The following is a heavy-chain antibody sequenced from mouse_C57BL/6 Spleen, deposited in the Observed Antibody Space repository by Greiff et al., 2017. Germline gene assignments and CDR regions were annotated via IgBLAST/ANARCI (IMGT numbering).Heavy chain of an antibody. CDR2: ISDGGSYT. Sequence: VQLKESGGGLVKPGGSLKLSCAASGFTFSSYAMSWVRQTPEKRLEWVATISDGGSYTDYPDNVKGRFTIASDNAKNNLYLQMSHLKSEDTAMYYCARDRERGRDYLDYWGQGTTLTVSS. CDR3: ARDRERGRDYLDY. V-gene: IGHV5-4*01. CDR1: GFTFSSYA. D-gene: IGHD4-1*01. J-gene: IGHJ2*01.